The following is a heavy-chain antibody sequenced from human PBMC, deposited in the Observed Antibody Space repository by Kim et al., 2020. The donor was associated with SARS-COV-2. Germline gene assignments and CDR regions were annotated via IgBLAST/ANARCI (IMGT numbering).Heavy chain of an antibody. D-gene: IGHD1-1*01. CDR3: ARVRPNWNDVFDY. CDR1: GGSFSGYY. Sequence: SETLSLTCAVYGGSFSGYYWSWIRQPPGKGLEWIGEINHSGSTNYNPSLKSRVTISVDTSKNQFSLKLSSVTAADTAVYYCARVRPNWNDVFDYWGQGTLVTVSS. V-gene: IGHV4-34*01. J-gene: IGHJ4*02. CDR2: INHSGST.